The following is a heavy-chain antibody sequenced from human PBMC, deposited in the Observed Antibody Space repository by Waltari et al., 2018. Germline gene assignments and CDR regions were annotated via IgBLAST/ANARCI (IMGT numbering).Heavy chain of an antibody. V-gene: IGHV3-73*02. Sequence: EVHLVESGGGLVQPGGSLKLPGAASGFPFSDFTMYWVRQASGKGLEWVGHIRSKANNYATGNAASVKGRFTVSRDDSKNTAYLQMNSLRTEDTAIYYCTNFMSGWGQGTTVTVSS. CDR2: IRSKANNYAT. D-gene: IGHD3-10*01. CDR1: GFPFSDFT. CDR3: TNFMSG. J-gene: IGHJ6*02.